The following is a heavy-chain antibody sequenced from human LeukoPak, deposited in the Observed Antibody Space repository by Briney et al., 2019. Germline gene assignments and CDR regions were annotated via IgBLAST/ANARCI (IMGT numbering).Heavy chain of an antibody. CDR3: ARASERSRFDP. Sequence: PSQTLSLTCAVSGGSISSGGYSWSWIRQPPGKSLEWIGYIYHSGSTYYNPSPKSRVTISVDRSKNQFSLKLSSVTAADTAVYYCARASERSRFDPWGQGTLVTVSS. J-gene: IGHJ5*02. CDR2: IYHSGST. CDR1: GGSISSGGYS. V-gene: IGHV4-30-2*01. D-gene: IGHD1-14*01.